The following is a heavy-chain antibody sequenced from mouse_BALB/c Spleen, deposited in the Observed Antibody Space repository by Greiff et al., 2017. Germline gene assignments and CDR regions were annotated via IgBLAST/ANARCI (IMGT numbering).Heavy chain of an antibody. V-gene: IGHV5-6-4*01. CDR1: GFTFSSYT. CDR3: ARPHYGYDGLFAY. Sequence: EVHLVESGGGLVKPGGSLKLSCAASGFTFSSYTMSWVRQTPEKRLEWVATISSGGSYTYYPDSVKGRFTISRDNAKNTLYLQMSSLKSEDTAMYYCARPHYGYDGLFAYWGQGTLVTVSA. J-gene: IGHJ3*01. CDR2: ISSGGSYT. D-gene: IGHD2-2*01.